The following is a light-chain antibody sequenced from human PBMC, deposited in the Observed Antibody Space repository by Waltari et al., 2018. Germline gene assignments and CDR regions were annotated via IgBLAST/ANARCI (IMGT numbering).Light chain of an antibody. CDR1: NIGNKN. CDR2: DDT. CDR3: QVWDSSRHHWV. Sequence: SYVLTQAPSVSVAPGQTASVTCGGDNIGNKNVHWYRQKPGQAPVRVVPDDTARPSGIPARLSGSNFGNTATLTISRVEAGDEADYYCQVWDSSRHHWVFGGGTTLTVL. J-gene: IGLJ3*02. V-gene: IGLV3-21*02.